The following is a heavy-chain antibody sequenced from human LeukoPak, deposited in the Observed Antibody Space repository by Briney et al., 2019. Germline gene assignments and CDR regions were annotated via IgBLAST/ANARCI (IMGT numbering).Heavy chain of an antibody. CDR2: ISGSGSGT. Sequence: GGSLRLSCAASGFTFSSYAMSWVRQAPGKGLEWVSAISGSGSGTYYADSVKGRFTISRDNSKNTLYLQMNSLRGEDTAVYYCAKVLYYDGLSFDYWGQGTLVTVSS. CDR1: GFTFSSYA. D-gene: IGHD3-22*01. V-gene: IGHV3-23*01. J-gene: IGHJ4*02. CDR3: AKVLYYDGLSFDY.